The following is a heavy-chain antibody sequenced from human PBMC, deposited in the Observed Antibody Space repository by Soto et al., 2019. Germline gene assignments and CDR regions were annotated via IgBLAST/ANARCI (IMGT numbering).Heavy chain of an antibody. CDR2: ISGSGGST. J-gene: IGHJ6*02. D-gene: IGHD4-17*01. CDR1: GFTFSSYA. V-gene: IGHV3-23*01. CDR3: AKAVTRGLPYYYYGMDV. Sequence: GGSLRLSCAASGFTFSSYAMSWVRQAPGKGLEWVSAISGSGGSTYYADSVKGRFTISGDNSKNTLYLQMNSLRAEDTAVYYCAKAVTRGLPYYYYGMDVWGQGTTVTVSS.